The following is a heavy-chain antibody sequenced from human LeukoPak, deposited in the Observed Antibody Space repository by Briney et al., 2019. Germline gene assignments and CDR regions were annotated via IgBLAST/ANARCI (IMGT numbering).Heavy chain of an antibody. Sequence: ASVKVSCKVSGYTLTELSMHWVRQAPGKGLEWMGGFDPEDGETIYAQKLQGRVTMTTDTSTSTAYMELRSLRSDDTAVYYCARDSDIYSSSLHWGQGTLVTVSS. CDR1: GYTLTELS. V-gene: IGHV1-24*01. J-gene: IGHJ4*02. CDR2: FDPEDGET. D-gene: IGHD6-13*01. CDR3: ARDSDIYSSSLH.